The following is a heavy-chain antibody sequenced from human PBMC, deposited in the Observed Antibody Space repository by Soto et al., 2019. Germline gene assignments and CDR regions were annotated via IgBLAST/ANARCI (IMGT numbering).Heavy chain of an antibody. CDR3: ASYLERLGFDY. V-gene: IGHV4-34*01. CDR2: INHSGST. J-gene: IGHJ4*02. D-gene: IGHD1-1*01. Sequence: PSETLSLTCAVYGGSFTGYSWTWIRQPPGKGLEWIGQINHSGSTIYSTSLKSRLTISVGTSKNQFSLELSSVTAADTAVYYCASYLERLGFDYWGQGTLVTVSS. CDR1: GGSFTGYS.